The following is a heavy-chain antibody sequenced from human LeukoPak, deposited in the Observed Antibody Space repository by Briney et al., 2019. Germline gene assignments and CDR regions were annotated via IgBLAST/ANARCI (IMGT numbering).Heavy chain of an antibody. CDR2: IYYSGST. Sequence: SETLSLTCTVSGGSISSYYWSWIRQPPGKGLEWIGYIYYSGSTNYNPSLKSRVTISVDTSKNQFSLKLSSVTAADTAVYYCASGGYGYGYVSYYYGMDVWGQGTTVTVSS. CDR1: GGSISSYY. J-gene: IGHJ6*02. V-gene: IGHV4-59*01. D-gene: IGHD5-18*01. CDR3: ASGGYGYGYVSYYYGMDV.